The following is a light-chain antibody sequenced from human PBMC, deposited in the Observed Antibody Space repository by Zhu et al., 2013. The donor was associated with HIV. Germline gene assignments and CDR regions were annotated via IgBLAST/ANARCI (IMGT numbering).Light chain of an antibody. Sequence: EIVLTQSPATLSLSPGERATLSCRASQSVSSYLAWYQQKPGQAPRLLIYGASTRAPGIPAKFSGRGSGTDFTLTITSLQSEDFAVYYCQQYKFWPPGTFGGGTKVDI. V-gene: IGKV3-15*01. CDR2: GAS. J-gene: IGKJ4*01. CDR3: QQYKFWPPGT. CDR1: QSVSSY.